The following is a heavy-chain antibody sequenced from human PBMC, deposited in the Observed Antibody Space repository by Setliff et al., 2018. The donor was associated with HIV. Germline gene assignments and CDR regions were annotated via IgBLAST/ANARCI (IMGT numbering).Heavy chain of an antibody. D-gene: IGHD3-9*01. CDR2: MKYDGTEI. CDR1: GFSFRTYW. CDR3: VREGEYFDTIGHYLVRRFFDL. J-gene: IGHJ3*01. Sequence: SLKISCAASGFSFRTYWMSWVRQAPGKGLEWVANMKYDGTEIYYVDAVKGRFTISGDNAKKSVFLHMNSLRGEDTAVYYCVREGEYFDTIGHYLVRRFFDLWGQGTMVTVSS. V-gene: IGHV3-7*01.